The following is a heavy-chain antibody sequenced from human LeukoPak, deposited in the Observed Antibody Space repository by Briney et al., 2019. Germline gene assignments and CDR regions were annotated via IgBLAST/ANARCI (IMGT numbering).Heavy chain of an antibody. J-gene: IGHJ5*02. V-gene: IGHV3-53*01. CDR2: YGDGST. D-gene: IGHD3-10*01. CDR1: GFTVRNYC. Sequence: GGSLRLSCAASGFTVRNYCMSWVRQAPGKGLEWVAIYGDGSTYYADSVKGRFTISSDNLKNTLSLQMDSLRAADTAMYYCARGSPVASGRYSIYSSWGQGTLVTVSP. CDR3: ARGSPVASGRYSIYSS.